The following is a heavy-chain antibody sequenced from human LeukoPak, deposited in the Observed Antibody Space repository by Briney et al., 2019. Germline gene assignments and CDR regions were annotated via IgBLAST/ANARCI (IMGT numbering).Heavy chain of an antibody. CDR2: IYHSGST. D-gene: IGHD3-10*01. CDR1: GYSISSGYY. CDR3: AREGVRGSY. Sequence: NPSETLSLTCTVSGYSISSGYYWGWIRQPPGKGLEWIGSIYHSGSTYYNPSLKSRVTISVDTSKNQFSLKLSSVTAADTAVYYCAREGVRGSYWGQGTLVTVSS. J-gene: IGHJ4*02. V-gene: IGHV4-38-2*02.